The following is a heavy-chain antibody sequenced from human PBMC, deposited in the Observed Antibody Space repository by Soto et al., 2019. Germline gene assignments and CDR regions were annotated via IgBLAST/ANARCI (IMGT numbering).Heavy chain of an antibody. J-gene: IGHJ4*02. V-gene: IGHV4-39*01. CDR1: GGSISSSSYY. CDR3: ARHTPAISISDH. D-gene: IGHD2-15*01. Sequence: QLQLQESGPGLVKPSETLSLTCTVSGGSISSSSYYWGWIRQPPGKGLEWIGSIYYSGSTYYNPSLKSRVPLSVDTSKNRFSLKLSSVTAADTAVYYCARHTPAISISDHWGQGTLVTVSS. CDR2: IYYSGST.